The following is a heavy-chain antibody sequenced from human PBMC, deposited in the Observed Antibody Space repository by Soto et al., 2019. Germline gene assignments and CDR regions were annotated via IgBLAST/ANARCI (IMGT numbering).Heavy chain of an antibody. Sequence: SETLSISCTVCGGSISSYYWSWIRQPPGKGLEWIGYIYYSGSTNYNPSLKSRVTISVDTSKNQFSLKLSSVTAADTAVYYCARDLWLEHAFDIWGQGAMVTVSS. CDR3: ARDLWLEHAFDI. CDR1: GGSISSYY. J-gene: IGHJ3*02. D-gene: IGHD1-1*01. CDR2: IYYSGST. V-gene: IGHV4-59*01.